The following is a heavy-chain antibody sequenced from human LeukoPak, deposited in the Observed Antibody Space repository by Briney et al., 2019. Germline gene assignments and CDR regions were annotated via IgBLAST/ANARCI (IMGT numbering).Heavy chain of an antibody. CDR1: GGSINGYY. CDR3: ARGRAVRPNIDY. D-gene: IGHD3-10*01. J-gene: IGHJ4*02. V-gene: IGHV4-34*01. CDR2: INHSGST. Sequence: KPSETLSLTCAVYGGSINGYYWSWIRQPPGKGLEWIGEINHSGSTNYNPSLNSRVTISVDTSKNQFSLRLSSVTAADTAVYYCARGRAVRPNIDYWGQGTLVTVSS.